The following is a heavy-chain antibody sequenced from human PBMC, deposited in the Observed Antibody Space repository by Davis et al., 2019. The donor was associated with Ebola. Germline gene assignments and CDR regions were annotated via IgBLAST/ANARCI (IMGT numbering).Heavy chain of an antibody. D-gene: IGHD3-16*01. CDR1: GGSFSGYY. J-gene: IGHJ4*02. Sequence: PSETLSLTCAVYGGSFSGYYWSWIRQPPGKGLEWIGEINHSGSINFNPSLKSRVTISVDTSKNQFSLKLSSVTAADTAMYYCAERGGSVWGQGTLVTVSS. CDR3: AERGGSV. V-gene: IGHV4-34*01. CDR2: INHSGSI.